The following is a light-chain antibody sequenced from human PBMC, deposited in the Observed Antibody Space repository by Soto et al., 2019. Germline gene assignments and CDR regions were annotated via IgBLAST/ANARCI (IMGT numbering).Light chain of an antibody. Sequence: QSVLTQPPSVSGATGQRVTISCTGSSSNIGAGYDVHWYQQLPGTAPKLLIYGNINRPSGVPDRFSGSKSGTSASLAITGLQAEDEADYYCQSYDSSLSGYVFGTGTKVTVL. V-gene: IGLV1-40*01. J-gene: IGLJ1*01. CDR2: GNI. CDR3: QSYDSSLSGYV. CDR1: SSNIGAGYD.